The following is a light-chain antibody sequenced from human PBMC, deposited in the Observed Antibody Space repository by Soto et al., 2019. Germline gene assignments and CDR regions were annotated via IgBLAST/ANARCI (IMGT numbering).Light chain of an antibody. CDR3: SSYAGSNNLL. CDR1: SSDVGGYNF. J-gene: IGLJ2*01. CDR2: EVS. Sequence: QSVLTQSPSASGSPGQSVTISFTETSSDVGGYNFVSWYQQHPGKAPKLMIYEVSKRPSGVPDRFSGSKSGNTASLTVSGLQAEDEADYYCSSYAGSNNLLFGGGTKLTVL. V-gene: IGLV2-8*01.